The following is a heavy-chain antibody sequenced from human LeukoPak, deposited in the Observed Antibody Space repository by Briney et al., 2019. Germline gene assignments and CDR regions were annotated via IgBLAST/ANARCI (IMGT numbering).Heavy chain of an antibody. CDR2: ISSTSSYI. CDR1: GFTFSSYT. V-gene: IGHV3-21*01. CDR3: ARDSRQLWTDY. D-gene: IGHD5-18*01. Sequence: GGSLRLSCAASGFTFSSYTMNWVRQAPGKGLEWVSSISSTSSYIYYADSVKGRFTISRDNAKNSLYLQMNSLRAEDTAVYYCARDSRQLWTDYWGQGTLATVSS. J-gene: IGHJ4*02.